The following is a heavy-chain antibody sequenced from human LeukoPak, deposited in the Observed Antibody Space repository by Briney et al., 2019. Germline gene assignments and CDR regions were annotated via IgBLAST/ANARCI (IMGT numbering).Heavy chain of an antibody. V-gene: IGHV3-30*02. D-gene: IGHD4-17*01. J-gene: IGHJ3*02. CDR3: AKTDYGDYVLDAFDI. Sequence: SGGSLRLSCAASGFTFSSYGMHWVRQAPGKGLEWVAFIRYDGSNKYYADSVKGRFTISRDNSKNTLYLQMNSLRAVDTAVYYCAKTDYGDYVLDAFDIWGQGTMVTVSS. CDR1: GFTFSSYG. CDR2: IRYDGSNK.